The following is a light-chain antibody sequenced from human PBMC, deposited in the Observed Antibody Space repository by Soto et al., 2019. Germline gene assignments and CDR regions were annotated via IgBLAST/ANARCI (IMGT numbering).Light chain of an antibody. CDR2: KIS. J-gene: IGKJ2*01. V-gene: IGKV2-30*01. CDR1: QSPVTSDGNTY. Sequence: DVVMTQSPLSLSVIPGQPASISCRSSQSPVTSDGNTYLNWFHQRPGQSPRRLIYKISNRDSGVPDRFIGSGSGTEFTLKISRAEAEDVGIYYCMQGTSWPYTFGQGTKLEI. CDR3: MQGTSWPYT.